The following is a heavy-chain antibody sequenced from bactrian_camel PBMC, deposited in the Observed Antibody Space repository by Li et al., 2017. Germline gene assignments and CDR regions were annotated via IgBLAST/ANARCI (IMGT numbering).Heavy chain of an antibody. J-gene: IGHJ4*01. CDR2: ISSSSFNT. Sequence: QLVESGGGLVQPGGSLRLSCEASGYVFSNYAMTWVRQAPGKGLEWVAVISSSSFNTYFADSVKGRFTISRDNGKNTLYLQLNSLKTEDTAMYYCAKNVLAPRDRWYRSGYDYWGQGTQVTVS. CDR3: AKNVLAPRDRWYRSGYDY. D-gene: IGHD6*01. V-gene: IGHV3S31*01. CDR1: GYVFSNYA.